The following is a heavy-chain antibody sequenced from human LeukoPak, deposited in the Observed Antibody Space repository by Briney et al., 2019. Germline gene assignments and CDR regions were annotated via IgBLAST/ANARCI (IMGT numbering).Heavy chain of an antibody. J-gene: IGHJ4*02. CDR2: IIPILGIA. Sequence: SVTLSCTASGGTFSSHAISWVRQAPGQGLEWMGRIIPILGIANYAQKFQGRVTITADKSTSTAYMEVSSLRSEDTAVYYCASTAKYYYDSSGYYLFDYWGQGTLVTVSS. V-gene: IGHV1-69*04. CDR3: ASTAKYYYDSSGYYLFDY. D-gene: IGHD3-22*01. CDR1: GGTFSSHA.